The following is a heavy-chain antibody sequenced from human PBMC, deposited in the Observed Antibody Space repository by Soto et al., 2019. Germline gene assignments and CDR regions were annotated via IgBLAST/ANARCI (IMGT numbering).Heavy chain of an antibody. CDR3: ARENSKQLGKGTGYYYYYYMDV. D-gene: IGHD6-6*01. J-gene: IGHJ6*03. V-gene: IGHV1-2*04. CDR1: GYTFTGYY. Sequence: ASVKVSCKASGYTFTGYYMHWVRQAPGQGLEWMGWINPNSGGTNYAQKFQGWVTMTGDTSISTAYMELSRLRSDDTAVYYCARENSKQLGKGTGYYYYYYMDVWGKGTTVTVSS. CDR2: INPNSGGT.